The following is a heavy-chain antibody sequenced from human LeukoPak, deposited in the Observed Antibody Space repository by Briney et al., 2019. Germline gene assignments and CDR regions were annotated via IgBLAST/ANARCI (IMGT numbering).Heavy chain of an antibody. Sequence: SETLSLTCSVSSGSIGSSSYYWGWIRQPPGKGLEWIGSFYYTGITYYNPSLKSRVTISVDASENQFSLKLSSVTAADTALYYCARHGFGSILTGALIDYWGQGTLVTVSS. D-gene: IGHD3-10*01. CDR3: ARHGFGSILTGALIDY. CDR1: SGSIGSSSYY. CDR2: FYYTGIT. V-gene: IGHV4-39*01. J-gene: IGHJ4*02.